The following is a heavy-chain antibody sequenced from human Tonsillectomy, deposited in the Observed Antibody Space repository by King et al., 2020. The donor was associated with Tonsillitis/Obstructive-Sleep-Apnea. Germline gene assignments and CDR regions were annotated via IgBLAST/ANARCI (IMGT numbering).Heavy chain of an antibody. CDR1: GGSISNYY. CDR3: GREASDLSVSLI. Sequence: VQLQESGPGLVKPSETLSLTCTVSGGSISNYYWNWIRQPPGKGLEWIGFIYFTASTNYNPSLKNRITITVDTSKNHFSLKLSSVTASDTTVYYCGREASDLSVSLIWGQGTMGTVSS. V-gene: IGHV4-59*01. CDR2: IYFTAST. D-gene: IGHD2/OR15-2a*01. J-gene: IGHJ3*02.